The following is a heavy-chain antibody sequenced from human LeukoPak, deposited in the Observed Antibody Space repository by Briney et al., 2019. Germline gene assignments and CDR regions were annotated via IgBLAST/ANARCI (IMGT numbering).Heavy chain of an antibody. CDR2: IYYSGSN. V-gene: IGHV4-59*01. J-gene: IGHJ3*02. Sequence: SETLSLACTASGGSISIYYWSWIRQPPGKGLEWIGYIYYSGSNNYNPSLKSRVTISLNTSKNQFSLKLSSVTAADTAVYYCARVRGYSYGDLFVEDAFDIWGQGTMVTVSS. D-gene: IGHD5-18*01. CDR3: ARVRGYSYGDLFVEDAFDI. CDR1: GGSISIYY.